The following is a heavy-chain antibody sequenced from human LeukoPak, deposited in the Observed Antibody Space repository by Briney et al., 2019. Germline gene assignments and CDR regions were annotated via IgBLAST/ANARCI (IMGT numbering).Heavy chain of an antibody. CDR1: GFTFSSYA. J-gene: IGHJ3*02. D-gene: IGHD3-3*01. V-gene: IGHV3-23*01. Sequence: GGSLRLSCAASGFTFSSYAMSWVRQAPGKGLEWVSAISGSGGSTYYADSVKGRFTISRDNSKNTLYLQMNSLRAEDTAVYYCAKDTYYFWSGTKIDAFEIWGQGTMVTVSS. CDR2: ISGSGGST. CDR3: AKDTYYFWSGTKIDAFEI.